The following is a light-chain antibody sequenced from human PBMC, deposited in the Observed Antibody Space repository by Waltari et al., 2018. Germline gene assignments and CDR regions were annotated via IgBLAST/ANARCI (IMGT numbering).Light chain of an antibody. Sequence: QSALTQPASVSGSPVQSIAISCTGSGSDISAYTFVSWYQQHPGKAPKLIISRVSERPSGVSNRFSGSKSGNTASLTISGLHPEDEADYYCCSYAGSSLYVFGTGTKLTVL. CDR3: CSYAGSSLYV. CDR2: RVS. J-gene: IGLJ1*01. CDR1: GSDISAYTF. V-gene: IGLV2-23*02.